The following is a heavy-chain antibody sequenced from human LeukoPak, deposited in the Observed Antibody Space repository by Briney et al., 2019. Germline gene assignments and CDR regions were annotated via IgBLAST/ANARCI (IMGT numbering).Heavy chain of an antibody. D-gene: IGHD4-17*01. J-gene: IGHJ4*02. Sequence: GESLKISCKVSGYSFTSYWIAWVRQMPGKGLEWMGIIYPDDSDTTYNPSFQGQVTISADKSISTAYLQWSSLKASDSAMYYCATGASKVTTDFANYWGQGTQVAVSS. CDR3: ATGASKVTTDFANY. V-gene: IGHV5-51*01. CDR1: GYSFTSYW. CDR2: IYPDDSDT.